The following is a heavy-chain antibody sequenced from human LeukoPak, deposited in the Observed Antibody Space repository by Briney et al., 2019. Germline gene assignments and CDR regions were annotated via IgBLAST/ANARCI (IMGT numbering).Heavy chain of an antibody. CDR1: GGSFSGYY. Sequence: SETLSLTCAVYGGSFSGYYWSWIRQPPGKGLEWIGEINHSGSTNYNPSLKSRVTISVDTSKNQFSLKLSSVTAADTAVYYCASAVVELPADNRAPPPRGPAKDYYYYGMDVWGKGTTVTVSS. V-gene: IGHV4-34*01. J-gene: IGHJ6*04. CDR2: INHSGST. D-gene: IGHD2-2*01. CDR3: ASAVVELPADNRAPPPRGPAKDYYYYGMDV.